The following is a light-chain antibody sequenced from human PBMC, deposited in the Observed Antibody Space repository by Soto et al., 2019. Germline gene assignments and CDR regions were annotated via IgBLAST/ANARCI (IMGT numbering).Light chain of an antibody. J-gene: IGLJ2*01. V-gene: IGLV2-8*01. CDR2: EVS. CDR1: SSDVGGYNY. CDR3: ISYAGSNNVV. Sequence: QSAVTQPPSATGSPGQSVTISCTGTSSDVGGYNYVSWYQQHPGKAPKLMIYEVSKRPSGVPDRFSGSKSGNTASLTVSGLQAEAESDYYCISYAGSNNVVFGGGTKVTVL.